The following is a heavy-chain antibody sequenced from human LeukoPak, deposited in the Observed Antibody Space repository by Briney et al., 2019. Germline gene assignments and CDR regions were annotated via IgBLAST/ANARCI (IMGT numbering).Heavy chain of an antibody. Sequence: ASVKVSCKASGYTFPSYDINWVRQATGQGLGWMGWMNPNSGNTGYAQKFQGRVTITRNTSISTAYMELSSLRSEDTAVYYCARAYRGYSYDVWGKGTTVTVSS. CDR2: MNPNSGNT. CDR1: GYTFPSYD. CDR3: ARAYRGYSYDV. D-gene: IGHD5-18*01. J-gene: IGHJ6*04. V-gene: IGHV1-8*03.